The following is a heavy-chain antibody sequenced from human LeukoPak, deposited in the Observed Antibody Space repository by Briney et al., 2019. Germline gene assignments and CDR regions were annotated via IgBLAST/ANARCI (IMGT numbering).Heavy chain of an antibody. CDR3: ARVRGGYCSGDCCYGDFFFDY. CDR1: EYTFTDYY. Sequence: AASVKVSCKASEYTFTDYYIHWVRQASGQGLEWMGWINANSGDTNYAQRFQGRVTMTRDTSVSTAYMELSSLRSDDTAVYYCARVRGGYCSGDCCYGDFFFDYWGQGTLVTVTS. D-gene: IGHD2-15*01. J-gene: IGHJ4*02. CDR2: INANSGDT. V-gene: IGHV1-2*02.